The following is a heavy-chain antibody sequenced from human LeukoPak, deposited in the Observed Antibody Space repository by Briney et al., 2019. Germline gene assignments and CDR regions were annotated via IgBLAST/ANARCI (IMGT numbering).Heavy chain of an antibody. J-gene: IGHJ4*02. CDR3: ARDRLGAGNYFDH. CDR2: IYYSGST. V-gene: IGHV4-59*01. Sequence: SETLSLTCTVSGDSLSPYYWSWIRQPPGKGLEWIGYIYYSGSTNCNPSLASRVSISIDTSKNQFSLRLRSVTAADTAVYYCARDRLGAGNYFDHWGPGTLVTVSS. D-gene: IGHD1-26*01. CDR1: GDSLSPYY.